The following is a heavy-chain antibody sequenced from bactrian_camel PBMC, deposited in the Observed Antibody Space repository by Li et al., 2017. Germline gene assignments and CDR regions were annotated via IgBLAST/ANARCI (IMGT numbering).Heavy chain of an antibody. CDR1: GFNFGTYA. D-gene: IGHD5*01. Sequence: DVQLVESGGGLAQPGGSLKLSCAASGFNFGTYAMNWVRQAPGKGLERVSSINSGGGNSYYTESVKGRFTISQINDAHTVATDLQMNNLNPGDTGMYYCASSLGPCAARVGDFRNWGQGTQVTVS. CDR3: ASSLGPCAARVGDFRN. CDR2: INSGGGNS. V-gene: IGHV3S40*01. J-gene: IGHJ4*01.